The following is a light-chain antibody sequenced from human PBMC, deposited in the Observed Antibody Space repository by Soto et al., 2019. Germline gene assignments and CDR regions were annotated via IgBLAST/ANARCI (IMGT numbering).Light chain of an antibody. Sequence: EIVLTQSPGTLSLSPGERATLSCRASQSVRSTYLAWYQQKPGQAPRLLIPGASSGSTGIPARFSGSGSGKAFSLTISRLEPDDFAVYYCLYYSSSFSSTFVQRTRLHI. CDR2: GAS. CDR1: QSVRSTY. J-gene: IGKJ5*01. V-gene: IGKV3-20*01. CDR3: LYYSSSFSST.